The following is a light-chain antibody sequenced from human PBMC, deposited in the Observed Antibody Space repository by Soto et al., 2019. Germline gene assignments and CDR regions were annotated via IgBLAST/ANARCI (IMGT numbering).Light chain of an antibody. Sequence: QSALTQPASVSGSPGQSITISCTGNSSDVGSYKLVSWYQQHPGKAPKLMTHEGSQRPSGVSNRFSGSKSGNTPSLAIPGLLAEDEADCYGCSYVGTAYVVGTGTKLTVL. J-gene: IGLJ1*01. CDR3: CSYVGTAYV. CDR2: EGS. V-gene: IGLV2-23*01. CDR1: SSDVGSYKL.